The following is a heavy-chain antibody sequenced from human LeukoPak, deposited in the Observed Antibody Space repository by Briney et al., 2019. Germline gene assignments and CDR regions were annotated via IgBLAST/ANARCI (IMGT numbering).Heavy chain of an antibody. V-gene: IGHV1-24*01. CDR1: GYTLTELS. CDR3: ATYSSSRALFDY. J-gene: IGHJ4*02. CDR2: FDPEDGET. Sequence: ASVKVSYKVSGYTLTELSMHWVRRAPGKGLEWMGGFDPEDGETIYAQKFQGRVTMTEDTSTDTAYMELSSLRSEDTAVYYCATYSSSRALFDYWGQGTLVTVSS. D-gene: IGHD6-13*01.